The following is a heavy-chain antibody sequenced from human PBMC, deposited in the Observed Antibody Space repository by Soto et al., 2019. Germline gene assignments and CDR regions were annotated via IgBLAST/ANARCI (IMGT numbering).Heavy chain of an antibody. CDR1: GGSISSGGYS. Sequence: QVQLQESGPGLVKPSQTLSLTCTVSGGSISSGGYSWSWIRQHPGKGLEWIGYIYYRGSTYYNQSLKSRVTISVDTSKNQFSLKLSSVTAADTAVYYCAREPGYWGQGTLVTVSS. J-gene: IGHJ4*02. CDR3: AREPGY. CDR2: IYYRGST. V-gene: IGHV4-31*03. D-gene: IGHD7-27*01.